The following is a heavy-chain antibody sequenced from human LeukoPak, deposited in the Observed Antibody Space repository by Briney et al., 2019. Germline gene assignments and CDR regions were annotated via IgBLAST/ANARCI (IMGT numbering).Heavy chain of an antibody. V-gene: IGHV4-34*01. J-gene: IGHJ4*02. CDR3: ARGWGRVAADTTINYFDY. CDR2: INHSGST. CDR1: GGSFSGYY. Sequence: PSETLSLTFAVYGGSFSGYYWSWIRQPPGKGLEWIGEINHSGSTNYNPSLKSRVTISVDTSKNQFSLKLSSVTAADTAVYYCARGWGRVAADTTINYFDYWGQGTLVTVSS. D-gene: IGHD3-16*01.